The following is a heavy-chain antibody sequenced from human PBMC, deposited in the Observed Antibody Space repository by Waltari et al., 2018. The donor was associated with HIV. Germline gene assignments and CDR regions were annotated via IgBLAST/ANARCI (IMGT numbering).Heavy chain of an antibody. V-gene: IGHV3-33*01. CDR1: GFTFSTLG. Sequence: QVQLVESGGGVVQPGRSLRLPCAAAGFTFSTLGMHWVRQAPGKGLEWVAVIWYDGSNKYYADSVKGRFTISRDNSKNTLYVQMNGLRAEDTAVYYCARGDYYDSSAYYNGMDVWGQGTTVTVSS. CDR3: ARGDYYDSSAYYNGMDV. J-gene: IGHJ6*02. D-gene: IGHD3-22*01. CDR2: IWYDGSNK.